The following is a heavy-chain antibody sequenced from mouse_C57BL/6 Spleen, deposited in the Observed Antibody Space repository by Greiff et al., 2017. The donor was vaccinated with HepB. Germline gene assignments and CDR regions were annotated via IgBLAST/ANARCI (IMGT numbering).Heavy chain of an antibody. Sequence: QVQLQPPRAALVMPGASVKLSCKASGYTFTSYWMHWVKQRPGQGLEWIGEIDPSDSYTNYNQKFKGKSTLTVDKSSSTAYMQLSSLTSEDSAVEYCARGEGLVWGTGTTVTVSS. CDR2: IDPSDSYT. CDR1: GYTFTSYW. CDR3: ARGEGLV. V-gene: IGHV1-69*01. D-gene: IGHD3-3*01. J-gene: IGHJ1*03.